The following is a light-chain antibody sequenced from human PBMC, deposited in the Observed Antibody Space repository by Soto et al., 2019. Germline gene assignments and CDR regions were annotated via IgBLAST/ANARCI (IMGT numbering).Light chain of an antibody. V-gene: IGKV1-5*03. CDR3: QQYDTYWT. Sequence: DIQITQYPSSLSSSVGDRFIVTCRASQSVSNWLAWYQQKPGKAPNLLIDKASSLKSGVPSRFSGSGSGTEFTLTISNLQPDDFATYYCQQYDTYWTFGQGTNVAIK. J-gene: IGKJ1*01. CDR1: QSVSNW. CDR2: KAS.